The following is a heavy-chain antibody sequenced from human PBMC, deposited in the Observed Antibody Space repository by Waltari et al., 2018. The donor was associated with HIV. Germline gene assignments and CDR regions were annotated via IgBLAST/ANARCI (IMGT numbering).Heavy chain of an antibody. Sequence: EVQLVQSGAEVKKPGESLKISCTGSGYRFPNYWIAWVRQVPGKGLEWMGIIYPGDSNTRYSPSFQGQVTFSADKSISTAYLQWRGLKAADNAIYYCARVADYDTSGYFYWGQGTLVTVSA. D-gene: IGHD3-22*01. CDR1: GYRFPNYW. V-gene: IGHV5-51*01. CDR3: ARVADYDTSGYFY. J-gene: IGHJ4*02. CDR2: IYPGDSNT.